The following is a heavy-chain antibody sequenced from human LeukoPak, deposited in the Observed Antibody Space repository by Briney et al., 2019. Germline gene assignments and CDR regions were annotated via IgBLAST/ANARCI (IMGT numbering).Heavy chain of an antibody. Sequence: ASVKVSCKASGYTFTAYYLHWVRQAPGQGLEWMGGIIPIFGTANYAQKFQGRVTITADKSTSTAYMELSSLRSEDTAVYYCAILMNYDILTGYYYYYYYYMDVWGKGTTVTVSS. CDR2: IIPIFGTA. CDR1: GYTFTAYY. CDR3: AILMNYDILTGYYYYYYYYMDV. D-gene: IGHD3-9*01. V-gene: IGHV1-69*06. J-gene: IGHJ6*03.